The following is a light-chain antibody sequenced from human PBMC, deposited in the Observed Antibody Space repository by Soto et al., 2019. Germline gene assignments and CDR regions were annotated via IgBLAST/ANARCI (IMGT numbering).Light chain of an antibody. CDR2: TAY. CDR3: QQTYSAPFT. CDR1: PILCSF. V-gene: IGKV1-39*01. Sequence: DIQMTQSPSSLSASVGDSVTLTCRASPILCSFLNWYQQAPGRAPKLLISTAYKLQSGVPSRFSGSESVTEFTLTISSLQPEDFASYFCQQTYSAPFTFGPGTKVDVK. J-gene: IGKJ3*01.